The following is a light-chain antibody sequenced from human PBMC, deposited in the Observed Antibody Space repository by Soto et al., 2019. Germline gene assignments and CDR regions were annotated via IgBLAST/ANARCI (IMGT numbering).Light chain of an antibody. CDR3: HQYDNWWT. CDR1: QTVRNNY. Sequence: EFVLTQSPGTLSLSPGERATLSCRASQTVRNNYLAWYQQKPGQAPRLLIYGVSTRATGVPARFSGSGSGTDFTLTISSLQPEDFAVYYCHQYDNWWTFGQGTKVDIK. CDR2: GVS. J-gene: IGKJ1*01. V-gene: IGKV3-20*01.